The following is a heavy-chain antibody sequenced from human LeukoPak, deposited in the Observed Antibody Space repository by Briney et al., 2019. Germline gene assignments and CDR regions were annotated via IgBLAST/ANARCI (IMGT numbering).Heavy chain of an antibody. CDR3: ARMGGFLEWLFGYMDV. CDR1: GYTFTSKF. D-gene: IGHD3-3*01. V-gene: IGHV1-46*01. Sequence: ASVKVSCKASGYTFTSKFIHWVRQAPGQGLEWMGIINPSAGSTNFPQKFQGRVTMTRDTSTSTVYMELSNLRSEDTAVYYCARMGGFLEWLFGYMDVWGKGTTVTVSS. J-gene: IGHJ6*03. CDR2: INPSAGST.